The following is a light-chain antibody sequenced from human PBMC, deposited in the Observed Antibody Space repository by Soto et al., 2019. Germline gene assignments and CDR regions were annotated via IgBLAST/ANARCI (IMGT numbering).Light chain of an antibody. CDR1: SSDVGDYNS. CDR3: CSYVGGYSYV. V-gene: IGLV2-11*01. CDR2: DVS. J-gene: IGLJ1*01. Sequence: QSALTQPRSVSGSPGQSVTVSCIGTSSDVGDYNSVSWYQQHPGKAPKLMIYDVSKRPSGVPDRFSGSKSGNTASLTISGLQADDEADYYCCSYVGGYSYVFGLGNKVTV.